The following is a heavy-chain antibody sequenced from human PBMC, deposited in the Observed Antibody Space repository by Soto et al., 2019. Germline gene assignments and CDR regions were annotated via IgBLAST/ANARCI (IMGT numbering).Heavy chain of an antibody. CDR2: IYYSGST. Sequence: LSLTCTVPGGSISSYYWSWIWQPPGKGLEWIGYIYYSGSTNYNPSLKSRVTISVDTSKNQFSVKLSPVTAADTAVHYCARDVGELYSYNWFDPWGQGTLVNDSS. CDR3: ARDVGELYSYNWFDP. J-gene: IGHJ5*02. V-gene: IGHV4-59*01. CDR1: GGSISSYY. D-gene: IGHD3-10*01.